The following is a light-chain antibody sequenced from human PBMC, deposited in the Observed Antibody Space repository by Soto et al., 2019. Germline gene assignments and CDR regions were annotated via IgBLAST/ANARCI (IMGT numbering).Light chain of an antibody. CDR2: DVS. V-gene: IGLV2-14*01. J-gene: IGLJ2*01. CDR1: SSDVGGYNY. Sequence: FALTQPASVSGSPGQSITISCTGTSSDVGGYNYVSWYQQHPGKAPKLMIYDVSNRPSGVSNRFSGSKSGNTASLTISGLQAEDEADYYCSSYTSSSKFGGGTKVTVL. CDR3: SSYTSSSK.